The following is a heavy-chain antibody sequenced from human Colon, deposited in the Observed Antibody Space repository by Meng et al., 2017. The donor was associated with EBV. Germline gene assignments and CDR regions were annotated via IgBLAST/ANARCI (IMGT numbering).Heavy chain of an antibody. CDR3: ARLYPPDQWLLTSDTSEY. CDR1: GGPFSGHT. Sequence: QCGAGPLDPPEPRSLTCSFDGGPFSGHTWTWIRKPPGKGLEWIGEINHSGSTNYTPSLKSRVTISTDTSKNQFSLKVKSVTAADTAVYFCARLYPPDQWLLTSDTSEYWGQGTLVTVSS. J-gene: IGHJ4*02. V-gene: IGHV4-34*01. CDR2: INHSGST. D-gene: IGHD6-19*01.